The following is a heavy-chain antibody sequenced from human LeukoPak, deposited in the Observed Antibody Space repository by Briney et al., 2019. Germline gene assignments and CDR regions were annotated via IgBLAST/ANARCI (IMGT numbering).Heavy chain of an antibody. D-gene: IGHD2-8*01. Sequence: ASVKVSCKASGYTFSSHAMHWVRQAPGQGLEWMGWIYVGNGNTKYSQKFQGRVTITRDTSASTAYVELSSLRSEDTAVYYCARGPTSWSLKLYWGQGTLVTVSS. CDR3: ARGPTSWSLKLY. CDR2: IYVGNGNT. CDR1: GYTFSSHA. J-gene: IGHJ4*02. V-gene: IGHV1-3*01.